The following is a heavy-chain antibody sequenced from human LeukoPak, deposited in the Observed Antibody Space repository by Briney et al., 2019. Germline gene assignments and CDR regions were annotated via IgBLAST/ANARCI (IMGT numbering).Heavy chain of an antibody. V-gene: IGHV3-30*02. CDR2: IRYDGTNK. Sequence: GGSLRLSCAASGFTFSSYGMHWVRQAPGKGLEWVAFIRYDGTNKYYADSVKGRFTISRDNSKNTLYLQMNSLRAEDTAVYYCARVYSSVAGTKFDYWGQGTLVTVSS. J-gene: IGHJ4*02. CDR3: ARVYSSVAGTKFDY. D-gene: IGHD6-19*01. CDR1: GFTFSSYG.